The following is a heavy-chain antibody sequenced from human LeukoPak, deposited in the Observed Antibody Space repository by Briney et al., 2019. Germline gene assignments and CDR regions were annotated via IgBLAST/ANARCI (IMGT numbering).Heavy chain of an antibody. Sequence: PSETLSLTCTVSGGSISSYYWSWIRQPPGKGLEWIGYIYYSGSTNYNPSLKSRVTISVDTSKNQFSLKLSSVTAADTAVYYCARHSYDILTGREYYFDYWGQGTLVTVSS. J-gene: IGHJ4*02. CDR2: IYYSGST. CDR1: GGSISSYY. CDR3: ARHSYDILTGREYYFDY. D-gene: IGHD3-9*01. V-gene: IGHV4-59*01.